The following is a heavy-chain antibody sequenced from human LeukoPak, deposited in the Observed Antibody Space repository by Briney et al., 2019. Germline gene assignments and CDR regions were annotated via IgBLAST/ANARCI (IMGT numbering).Heavy chain of an antibody. CDR3: ASVSDSSGGDFDY. D-gene: IGHD6-6*01. CDR1: GGSFSGYY. Sequence: SETLSLTCAVYGGSFSGYYWSWVRQPPGKGLEWIGEIYHSGSTNYDPSLKSRVTISVDKSKNQFSLKLSSVTAADTAVYYCASVSDSSGGDFDYWGQGTLVTVSS. CDR2: IYHSGST. J-gene: IGHJ4*02. V-gene: IGHV4-34*01.